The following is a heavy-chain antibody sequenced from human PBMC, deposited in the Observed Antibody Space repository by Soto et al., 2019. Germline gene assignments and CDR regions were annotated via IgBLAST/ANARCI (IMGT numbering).Heavy chain of an antibody. J-gene: IGHJ4*02. Sequence: EVQLLESGGGLVQPGGSLRLSCAASGFTFSSYAMRWVRQAPVKGLEWVSAISGSGGSTYYAASVKGRFTISRDNSKHTLYLQMNSLRAEDTAVYYCARRGSGSYYDYWGQGTLVTVSS. D-gene: IGHD1-26*01. CDR1: GFTFSSYA. CDR2: ISGSGGST. CDR3: ARRGSGSYYDY. V-gene: IGHV3-23*01.